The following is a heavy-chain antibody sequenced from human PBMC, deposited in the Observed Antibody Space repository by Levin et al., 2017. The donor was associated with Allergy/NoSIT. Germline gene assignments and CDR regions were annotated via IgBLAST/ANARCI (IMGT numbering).Heavy chain of an antibody. CDR1: GFTFSSYA. Sequence: GESLKISCAASGFTFSSYAMHWVRQAPGKGLEWVAVISYDGSNKYYADSVKGRFTISRDNSKNTLYLQMNSLRAEDTAVYYCARHGATGYFDYWGQGTLVTVSS. V-gene: IGHV3-30-3*01. CDR3: ARHGATGYFDY. CDR2: ISYDGSNK. D-gene: IGHD1-26*01. J-gene: IGHJ4*02.